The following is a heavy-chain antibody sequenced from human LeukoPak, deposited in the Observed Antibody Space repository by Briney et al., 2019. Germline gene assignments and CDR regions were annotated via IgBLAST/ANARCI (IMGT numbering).Heavy chain of an antibody. CDR1: GYSFTSYW. V-gene: IGHV5-51*01. CDR3: ARHDGPPPNYYYYMDV. D-gene: IGHD2-8*01. J-gene: IGHJ6*03. CDR2: IYPGDSDT. Sequence: GESLKISCKGSGYSFTSYWIGWVRQMPGKGLEWMGIIYPGDSDTRYSPSFQGQVTISADKSISTAYLQWSSLKASDTAMYYCARHDGPPPNYYYYMDVWGKGTTDTVSS.